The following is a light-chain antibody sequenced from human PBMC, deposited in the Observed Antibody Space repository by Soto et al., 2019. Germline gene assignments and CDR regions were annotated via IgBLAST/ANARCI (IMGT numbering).Light chain of an antibody. CDR2: DAS. CDR3: QQYNSYSET. V-gene: IGKV1-5*01. J-gene: IGKJ1*01. Sequence: DIQMTQSPSTLSASVGDRVTITCRASQSISSWLAWYRQKPGKAPKLLIYDASSLESGVPSRFSGSGSGTEFTLTISSLQPDDFATYYCQQYNSYSETFGQGTRW. CDR1: QSISSW.